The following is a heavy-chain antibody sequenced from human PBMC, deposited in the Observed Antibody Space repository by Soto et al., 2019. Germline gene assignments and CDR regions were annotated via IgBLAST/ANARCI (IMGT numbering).Heavy chain of an antibody. CDR2: IYYSGST. Sequence: SETLSLTCTVSGGSISSGGYYWSWIRQHPGKGLEWIGYIYYSGSTYYNPSLKSRVTISVDTSKNQFSLKLSSVTAADTAVYYCARDFPQPGYFDYWGQGTLVTVSS. CDR1: GGSISSGGYY. CDR3: ARDFPQPGYFDY. J-gene: IGHJ4*02. V-gene: IGHV4-31*03. D-gene: IGHD7-27*01.